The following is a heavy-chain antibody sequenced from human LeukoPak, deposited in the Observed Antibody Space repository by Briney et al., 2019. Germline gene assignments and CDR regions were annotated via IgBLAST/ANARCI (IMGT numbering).Heavy chain of an antibody. Sequence: GGSLRLSCAASEFPFSSFALHWVRQAPGKGLEWVEVISYDGSNKDYADSVKGRFTISRDNSKNTLYLQMNSLRAEDTALYYCARDGNSGWYTGENYYYYGMDVWGQGTTVTVSS. J-gene: IGHJ6*02. CDR3: ARDGNSGWYTGENYYYYGMDV. CDR2: ISYDGSNK. V-gene: IGHV3-30-3*01. D-gene: IGHD6-19*01. CDR1: EFPFSSFA.